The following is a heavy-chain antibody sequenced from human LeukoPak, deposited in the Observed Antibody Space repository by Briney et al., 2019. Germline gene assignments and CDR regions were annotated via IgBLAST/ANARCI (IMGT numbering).Heavy chain of an antibody. CDR2: IWYDGSNK. J-gene: IGHJ4*02. CDR1: GFTFSSYG. V-gene: IGHV3-33*06. D-gene: IGHD3-22*01. CDR3: AKDQRITMIVGTYDY. Sequence: GRSLRLSCAASGFTFSSYGMHWVRQAPGKGLEWVAVIWYDGSNKYYADSVKGRFTISRDNSKNTLYLQMNSLRAEDTAVYYCAKDQRITMIVGTYDYWGQGTVVTVSS.